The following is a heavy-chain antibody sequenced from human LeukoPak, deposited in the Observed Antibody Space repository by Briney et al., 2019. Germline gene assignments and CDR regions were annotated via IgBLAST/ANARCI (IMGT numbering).Heavy chain of an antibody. Sequence: GGSLRLSCAASGFTFSTYAMHWVRQAPGKGLEWVAVISYDGSNKYYADSVKGRFTISRDNAKNTLFLQMNSLRADDTAVYYCARVAAAGEKLNWFDPWGQGTLVTVSS. CDR1: GFTFSTYA. D-gene: IGHD6-13*01. J-gene: IGHJ5*02. CDR3: ARVAAAGEKLNWFDP. V-gene: IGHV3-30*03. CDR2: ISYDGSNK.